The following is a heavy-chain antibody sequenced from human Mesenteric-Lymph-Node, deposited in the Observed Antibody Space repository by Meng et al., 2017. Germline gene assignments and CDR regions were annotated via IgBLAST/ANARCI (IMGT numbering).Heavy chain of an antibody. CDR2: IGAAGDT. D-gene: IGHD2-8*01. Sequence: GESLKTPCPASGSTFSNYVMNWFRQAPGKGLEGVSTIGAAGDTYYADSVKGRFTISRDNSKNTLYLQMSNLRAEDTAVYSCAKDVLMVLASDIWGQGTMVTVSS. J-gene: IGHJ3*02. CDR1: GSTFSNYV. V-gene: IGHV3-23*01. CDR3: AKDVLMVLASDI.